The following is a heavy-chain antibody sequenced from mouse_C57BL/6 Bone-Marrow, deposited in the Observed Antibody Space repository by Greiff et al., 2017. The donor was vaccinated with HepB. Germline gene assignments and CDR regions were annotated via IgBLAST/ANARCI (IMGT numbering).Heavy chain of an antibody. J-gene: IGHJ4*01. D-gene: IGHD1-1*01. CDR1: GYTFTDYE. CDR3: ARCVFATVVATDY. Sequence: VQLQQSGAELVRPGASVTLSCKASGYTFTDYEMHWVKQTPVHGLEWIGAIDPETGGTAYNQKFKDKAILTADKSSSTAYMELRCLTSEDSAVYYCARCVFATVVATDYWGQGTSVTVSS. V-gene: IGHV1-15*01. CDR2: IDPETGGT.